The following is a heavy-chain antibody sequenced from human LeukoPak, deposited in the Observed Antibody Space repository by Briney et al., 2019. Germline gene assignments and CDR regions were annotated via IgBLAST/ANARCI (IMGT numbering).Heavy chain of an antibody. D-gene: IGHD5-12*01. CDR2: INPNSGGT. V-gene: IGHV1-2*02. CDR1: GHTFTGYY. Sequence: ASVKVSCKASGHTFTGYYMHWVPEAPGQGLEWMGWINPNSGGTTYAQKFQGRVTMTRGPSISTAYMELSRMRSDDTAVYYCGRVSSGYGKFDYWGQGTLVTVSS. J-gene: IGHJ4*02. CDR3: GRVSSGYGKFDY.